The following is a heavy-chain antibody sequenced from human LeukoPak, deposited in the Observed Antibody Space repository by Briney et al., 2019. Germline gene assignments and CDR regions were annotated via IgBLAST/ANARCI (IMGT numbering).Heavy chain of an antibody. CDR1: GYSISSGYY. CDR2: IYHSGST. V-gene: IGHV4-38-2*02. Sequence: SETLSLTCTVSGYSISSGYYWGWIRQPPGKGLEWIGSIYHSGSTYYNPSLKSRVTISVDTSKNQFSLKLSSVTAADTAVYYCARDLTGVTNYWGQGTMVTVSS. CDR3: ARDLTGVTNY. D-gene: IGHD7-27*01. J-gene: IGHJ3*01.